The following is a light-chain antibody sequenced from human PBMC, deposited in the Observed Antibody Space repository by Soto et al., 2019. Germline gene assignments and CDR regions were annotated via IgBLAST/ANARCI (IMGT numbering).Light chain of an antibody. V-gene: IGKV1-5*03. CDR3: QQYNSYWT. J-gene: IGKJ1*01. Sequence: DIQMTQSPSTLSASVGDRVTITCRASQSISSWLAWYQQKPGKAPKLLMYKASSLDSGVPSRFSGSGSGTDFTLTISSLQPDDSATYYCQQYNSYWTFGQGTKVEIK. CDR1: QSISSW. CDR2: KAS.